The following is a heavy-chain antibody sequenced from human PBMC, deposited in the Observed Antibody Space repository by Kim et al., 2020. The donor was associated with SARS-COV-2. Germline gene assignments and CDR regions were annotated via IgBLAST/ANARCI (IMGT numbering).Heavy chain of an antibody. CDR1: GGSISSSNW. Sequence: SETLSLTCAVSGGSISSSNWWSWVRQPPGKGLEWIGEIYHSGSTNYNPSLKSRVTISVDKSKNQFSLKLSSVTAADTAVYYCARDEGESSGWYSYDAFDIWGQGTMVTVSS. D-gene: IGHD6-19*01. V-gene: IGHV4-4*02. CDR3: ARDEGESSGWYSYDAFDI. J-gene: IGHJ3*02. CDR2: IYHSGST.